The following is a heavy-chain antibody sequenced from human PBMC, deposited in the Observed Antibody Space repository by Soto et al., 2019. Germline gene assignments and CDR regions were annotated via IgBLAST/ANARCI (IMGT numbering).Heavy chain of an antibody. V-gene: IGHV4-31*03. CDR2: IYYSGST. J-gene: IGHJ4*02. D-gene: IGHD3-22*01. Sequence: LSLTCTVSGGSISSGGYYWSWIRQHPGKGLEWIGYIYYSGSTYYNPSLKSRVTISVDTSKNQFSLKLSSVTAADTAVYYCARDVYDSSGYYYGYFVSTSHYFDYWGQGTLVTVSS. CDR3: ARDVYDSSGYYYGYFVSTSHYFDY. CDR1: GGSISSGGYY.